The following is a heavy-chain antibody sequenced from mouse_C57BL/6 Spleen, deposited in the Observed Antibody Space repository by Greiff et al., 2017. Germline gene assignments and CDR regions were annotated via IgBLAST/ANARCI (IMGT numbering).Heavy chain of an antibody. CDR2: INPNNGGT. CDR3: ASGGSRSYYAMDY. V-gene: IGHV1-22*01. CDR1: GYTFTDYN. D-gene: IGHD1-1*01. J-gene: IGHJ4*01. Sequence: EVQLQQSGPELVKPGASVKISCKASGYTFTDYNMHWVKQSHGKSLEWIGYINPNNGGTSYNQKFKGKATLTVNKSSSTAYMELRSLTSEDSAVYYCASGGSRSYYAMDYWGQGTSVTVSS.